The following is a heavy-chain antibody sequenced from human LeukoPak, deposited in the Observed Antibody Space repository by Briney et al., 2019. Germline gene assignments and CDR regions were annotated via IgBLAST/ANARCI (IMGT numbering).Heavy chain of an antibody. CDR1: GGSISSYY. CDR2: IYTSGST. D-gene: IGHD2-2*01. J-gene: IGHJ5*02. V-gene: IGHV4-4*07. Sequence: SETLSLTCTVSGGSISSYYWSWIRQPAGKGLEWIGRIYTSGSTNYNPSLKSRVTMSVDTSKNQFSLKLSSVTAADTAVYYCARRKYCSSTSCYRLHNWFDPWGQGTLVTVSS. CDR3: ARRKYCSSTSCYRLHNWFDP.